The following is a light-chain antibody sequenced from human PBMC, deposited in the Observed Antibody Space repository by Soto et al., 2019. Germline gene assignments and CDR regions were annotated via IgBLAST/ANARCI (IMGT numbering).Light chain of an antibody. J-gene: IGKJ4*01. CDR2: KAS. CDR3: QQYKSYPLT. V-gene: IGKV1-5*03. Sequence: DIQMTQSPSTLSGSVGDRVTITCRASQTISSWLAWYQQKPGKAPKLLIYKASTLKSGVPSRFSGSGSGTEFTLTISSLQPDDFATYYCQQYKSYPLTFGGGTKV. CDR1: QTISSW.